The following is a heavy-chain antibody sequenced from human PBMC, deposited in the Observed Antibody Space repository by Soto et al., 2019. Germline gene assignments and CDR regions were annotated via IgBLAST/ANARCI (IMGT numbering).Heavy chain of an antibody. V-gene: IGHV3-23*01. Sequence: GGSLRLSCAASGFTFSSYAMSWVRQAPGKGLEWVSAISGSGGSTYYADSVKGRFTISRDNSKNTLYLQMNSLRAEDTAVYYCAKEFIKNQYFDWLLSYYYYGMDVWGQGTTVTVSS. D-gene: IGHD3-9*01. CDR2: ISGSGGST. CDR1: GFTFSSYA. CDR3: AKEFIKNQYFDWLLSYYYYGMDV. J-gene: IGHJ6*02.